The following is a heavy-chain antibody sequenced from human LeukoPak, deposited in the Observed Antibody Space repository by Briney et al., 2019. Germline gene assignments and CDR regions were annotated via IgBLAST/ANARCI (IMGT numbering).Heavy chain of an antibody. CDR1: GFTFSSYW. V-gene: IGHV3-66*01. D-gene: IGHD3-16*01. CDR2: TYSGGST. CDR3: ARGDYYFDY. Sequence: GGSLRLSCAASGFTFSSYWMSWVRQAPGKGLEWVSVTYSGGSTYYADSVKGRFTISRDNSKNTLYLQMNSLRAEDTAVYYCARGDYYFDYWGQGTLVTVSS. J-gene: IGHJ4*02.